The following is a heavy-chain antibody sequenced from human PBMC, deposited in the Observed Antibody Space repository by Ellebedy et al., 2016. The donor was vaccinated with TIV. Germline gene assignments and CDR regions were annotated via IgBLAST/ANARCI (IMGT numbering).Heavy chain of an antibody. CDR3: ARYRSGIVVVPAHYGMDV. J-gene: IGHJ6*02. Sequence: GSLRLSXNVSGGSISGTYTSYYWGWIRQPPGKGLEWIGSIYDSGRTHYNPSLKSRVTISVDTSKNQFSLKLSSVTAADTAVYYCARYRSGIVVVPAHYGMDVWGQGTTVTASS. CDR2: IYDSGRT. CDR1: GGSISGTYTSYY. D-gene: IGHD2-2*01. V-gene: IGHV4-39*01.